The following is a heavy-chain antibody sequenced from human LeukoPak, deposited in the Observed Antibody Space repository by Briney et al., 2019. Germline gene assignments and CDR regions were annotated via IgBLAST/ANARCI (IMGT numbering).Heavy chain of an antibody. CDR3: ARDLAARGWTDISFDY. J-gene: IGHJ4*02. Sequence: SGGSPRLSCAASGFTFSSYGMSWVRQAPGKGLEWVSAIIGSGGSTYYADSVKVPFTISRDTSKKTLYLQMNRVRAEDTAVYYCARDLAARGWTDISFDYWGQGTLVTVSS. CDR1: GFTFSSYG. V-gene: IGHV3-23*01. CDR2: IIGSGGST. D-gene: IGHD3-9*01.